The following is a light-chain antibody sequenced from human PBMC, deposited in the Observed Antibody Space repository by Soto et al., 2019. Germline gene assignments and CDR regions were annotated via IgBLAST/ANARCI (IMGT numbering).Light chain of an antibody. CDR1: QSVSSN. CDR2: GAS. CDR3: QQYNNWNT. J-gene: IGKJ2*01. Sequence: EIVMTQSPAPLSVSPGERATLSCRASQSVSSNLAWYQQKPGQAPMLLIYGASTRATGIPARFSGSASGTEFTLTISSLQSEDFAVYYCQQYNNWNTFGQGTKLEIK. V-gene: IGKV3-15*01.